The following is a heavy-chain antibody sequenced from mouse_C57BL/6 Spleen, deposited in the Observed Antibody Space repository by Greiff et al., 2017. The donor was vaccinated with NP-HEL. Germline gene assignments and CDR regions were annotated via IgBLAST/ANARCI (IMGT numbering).Heavy chain of an antibody. CDR1: GYAFSSYW. CDR3: ARPYYDGSSWYFDV. V-gene: IGHV1-80*01. Sequence: VQLQQSGAELVKPGASVKISCKASGYAFSSYWMNWVKQRPGKGLEWIGQIYPGDGDTNYNGKFKGKATLTADKSSRTAYMQLSSLTSEDSAVYFCARPYYDGSSWYFDVWGTGTTVTVSS. J-gene: IGHJ1*03. CDR2: IYPGDGDT. D-gene: IGHD1-1*01.